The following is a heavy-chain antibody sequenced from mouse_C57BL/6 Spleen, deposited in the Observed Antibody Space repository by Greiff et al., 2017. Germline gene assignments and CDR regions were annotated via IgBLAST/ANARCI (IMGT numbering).Heavy chain of an antibody. CDR2: IDPSDSYT. CDR3: ARSPIYDGYYCYFDV. J-gene: IGHJ1*03. D-gene: IGHD2-3*01. CDR1: GYTFTSYW. V-gene: IGHV1-59*01. Sequence: QVQLQQPGAELVRPGTSVKLSCKASGYTFTSYWMHWVKQRPGQGLEWIGVIDPSDSYTNYNQKFKGKATLTVDTSSSTAYMQLSSLTSEDSAVXYCARSPIYDGYYCYFDVWGTGTTVTVSS.